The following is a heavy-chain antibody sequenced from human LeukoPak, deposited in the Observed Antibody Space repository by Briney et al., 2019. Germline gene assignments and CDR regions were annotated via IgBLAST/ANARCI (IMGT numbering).Heavy chain of an antibody. Sequence: SETLSLTCTVSGGSISNYYWNWIRQPPGKGLEWIGYIYYTGSTNYNPSLKSRVTISVDTSKNQFSLKLSFVTAADTAVYYCARQQTTRYCSSTSCYRGVYYYYYMDVWGKGTTVTISS. D-gene: IGHD2-2*01. CDR3: ARQQTTRYCSSTSCYRGVYYYYYMDV. CDR2: IYYTGST. J-gene: IGHJ6*03. CDR1: GGSISNYY. V-gene: IGHV4-59*08.